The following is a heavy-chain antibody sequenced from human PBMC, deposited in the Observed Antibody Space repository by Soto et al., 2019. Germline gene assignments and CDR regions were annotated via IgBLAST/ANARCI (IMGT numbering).Heavy chain of an antibody. J-gene: IGHJ4*02. CDR1: GGSITSGDNYY. V-gene: IGHV4-39*01. CDR3: ASDGSGSYYPVDS. D-gene: IGHD3-10*01. CDR2: VHYNGRT. Sequence: QLQLQESGPGLVQPSETLSLTCTVSGGSITSGDNYYWGWIRQPPGKGLEYIGSVHYNGRTYYNPSLKSRVTVSEDPSKNQFSWKLTSVTAADTAVYYCASDGSGSYYPVDSWGQGTLVTVSS.